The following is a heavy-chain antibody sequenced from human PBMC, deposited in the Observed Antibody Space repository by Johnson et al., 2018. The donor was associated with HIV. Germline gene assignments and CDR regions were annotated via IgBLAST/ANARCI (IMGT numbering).Heavy chain of an antibody. CDR2: IGPAGDT. CDR1: GITFDDYG. CDR3: AREGPSERAGFDV. V-gene: IGHV3-13*01. Sequence: EVQLVESGGGVVRPGGSLRLSCAASGITFDDYGMSWVRQAPGKGLEWVSAIGPAGDTYYPGSVKGRFTISRKNAKNTLYLQMNSLRADDTAVYYCAREGPSERAGFDVWGQGTMVTVSS. J-gene: IGHJ3*01.